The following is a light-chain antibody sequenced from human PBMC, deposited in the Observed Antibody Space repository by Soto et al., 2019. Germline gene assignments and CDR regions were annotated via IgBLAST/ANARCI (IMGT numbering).Light chain of an antibody. CDR2: GAS. CDR3: QQYHTSPLT. V-gene: IGKV3-20*01. Sequence: EIVLTQSPGTLSLSPGERATLSCRASQSVSSSYLAWYQQKPGQAPRLLIYGASSRATGIPDRFSGSGSGTEFTLTISRLEPEDFALYYCQQYHTSPLTFGQGTKVDIK. CDR1: QSVSSSY. J-gene: IGKJ1*01.